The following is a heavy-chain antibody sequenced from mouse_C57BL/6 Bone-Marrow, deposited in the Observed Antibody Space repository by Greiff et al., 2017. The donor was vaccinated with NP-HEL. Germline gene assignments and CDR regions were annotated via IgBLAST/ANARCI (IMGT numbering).Heavy chain of an antibody. CDR2: IYPGDGDT. J-gene: IGHJ3*01. V-gene: IGHV1-82*01. CDR3: ARRPSFAY. Sequence: VQLQQSGPELVKPGASVKISCKASGYAFSSSWMNWVKQRPGKGLEWIGRIYPGDGDTNYNGKVKGKATLTADNSYSTAYLQLSSLTSEDSAVYFCARRPSFAYWGQGTLVTVSA. CDR1: GYAFSSSW.